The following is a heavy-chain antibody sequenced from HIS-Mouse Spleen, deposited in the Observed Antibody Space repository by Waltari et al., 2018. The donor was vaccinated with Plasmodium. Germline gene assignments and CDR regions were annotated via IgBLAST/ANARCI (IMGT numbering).Heavy chain of an antibody. CDR2: IGVSGGST. CDR3: AKSSSWYYFDY. D-gene: IGHD6-13*01. Sequence: EVQLLESGGGLVQPGGSLRLSCAASGFTFSSYAMSWVRQAPGKGLEWVSAIGVSGGSTYYADSGKGRFTISRDNSKNTLYLQMNSLRAEDTAVYYCAKSSSWYYFDYWGQGTLVTVSS. J-gene: IGHJ4*02. V-gene: IGHV3-23*01. CDR1: GFTFSSYA.